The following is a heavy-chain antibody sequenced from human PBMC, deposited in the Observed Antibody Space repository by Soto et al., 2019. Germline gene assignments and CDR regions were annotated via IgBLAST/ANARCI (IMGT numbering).Heavy chain of an antibody. Sequence: EVQLVESGGGLVQPGVSLRLSCEASGFTFSNYAMSWVRQGPGKGLEWVSSVGDGGGRTYYADSVKGRFTISTDNSKNTLLLQMNSLRAEDKAVYDCARKGIVERRNHDAFDIWGQGTMVTVSS. J-gene: IGHJ3*02. D-gene: IGHD1-26*01. CDR3: ARKGIVERRNHDAFDI. V-gene: IGHV3-23*04. CDR2: VGDGGGRT. CDR1: GFTFSNYA.